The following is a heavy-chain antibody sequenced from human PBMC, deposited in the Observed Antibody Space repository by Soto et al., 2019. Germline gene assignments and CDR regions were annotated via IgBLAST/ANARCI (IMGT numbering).Heavy chain of an antibody. Sequence: QVQLVQSGTAVKTSGASVKVSCKASGYSFTSYDINWLRQATGQGPERMGWVNPNTGDTGLAQRFQARVTLSSDTSINTAYVEVSSLRPDDTAIYFCARAPRPAAIAVLDHWGQGTLVAVSS. CDR1: GYSFTSYD. J-gene: IGHJ4*02. V-gene: IGHV1-8*01. CDR2: VNPNTGDT. CDR3: ARAPRPAAIAVLDH. D-gene: IGHD6-19*01.